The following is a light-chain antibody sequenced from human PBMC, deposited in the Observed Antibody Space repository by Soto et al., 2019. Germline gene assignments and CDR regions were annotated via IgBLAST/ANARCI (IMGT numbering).Light chain of an antibody. CDR3: QQSYSTHT. V-gene: IGKV1-39*01. CDR2: AAS. CDR1: QSISSY. J-gene: IGKJ5*01. Sequence: DIQMTQSPSSLSASVGAIVPINCRASQSISSYLNWYQQKPGKAPKILIHAASSLQSGVPSRFSGSGSGTDFTLTISSLQPEDFATYYCQQSYSTHTFGQGTRLEIK.